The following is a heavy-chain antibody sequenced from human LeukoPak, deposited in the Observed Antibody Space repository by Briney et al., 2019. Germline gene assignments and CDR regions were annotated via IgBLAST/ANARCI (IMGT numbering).Heavy chain of an antibody. CDR3: AKFSSAGAVVGRGWFDP. V-gene: IGHV3-30*18. J-gene: IGHJ5*02. CDR1: GFTFSSYG. CDR2: ISYDGSNK. Sequence: GGSLRLSCAASGFTFSSYGMHWVRQAPGKGLEWGAVISYDGSNKYYADSVKGRFTISRDNSKNTLYLQMNSLRAEDTAVYYCAKFSSAGAVVGRGWFDPWGQGTLVTVSS. D-gene: IGHD1-26*01.